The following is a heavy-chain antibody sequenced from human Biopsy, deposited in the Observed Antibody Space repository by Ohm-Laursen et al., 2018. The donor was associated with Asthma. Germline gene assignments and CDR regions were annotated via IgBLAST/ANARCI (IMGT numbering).Heavy chain of an antibody. J-gene: IGHJ6*02. CDR1: GGTFSNFA. D-gene: IGHD6-19*01. V-gene: IGHV1-69*13. Sequence: SVKVSCKASGGTFSNFAISWVRQAPGQGLEWLGGIMTVFGTTNYAQKFQGRVTITADESTSTAYMEVTSLRSEDTAIYYCARCQVGYSSGWSLLLEKIYYSGMDVWGQGTAVTVSS. CDR3: ARCQVGYSSGWSLLLEKIYYSGMDV. CDR2: IMTVFGTT.